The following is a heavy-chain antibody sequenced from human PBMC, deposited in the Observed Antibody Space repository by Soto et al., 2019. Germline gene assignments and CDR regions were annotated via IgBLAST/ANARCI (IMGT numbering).Heavy chain of an antibody. CDR2: IGADGDT. CDR3: AKARLYYYYGMDV. J-gene: IGHJ6*02. V-gene: IGHV3-13*01. CDR1: GFSFSSYD. Sequence: EVQLVESGGGLVQTGGSLRLSCEGSGFSFSSYDMHSVRQAAGKRLEWVAAIGADGDTYYSDSVKGRLTISRENTKNSLYLQMNSLRTGDTGVYHCAKARLYYYYGMDVWGQGTMVTVSS.